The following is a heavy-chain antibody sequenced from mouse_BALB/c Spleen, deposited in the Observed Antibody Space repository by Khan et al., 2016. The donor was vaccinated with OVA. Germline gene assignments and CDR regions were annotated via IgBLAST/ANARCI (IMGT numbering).Heavy chain of an antibody. D-gene: IGHD1-1*01. Sequence: EVQLQESGPGLVRPSQSLFLTCTVTGYSITSDSAWNWIRQFPENKLEWMGYISYSGRTSYNPSLKSRISITRDTSKNQFFLQLNSVTTEDTATYYCARSVTLTTVVATDFDYWGQGTTLTASS. CDR2: ISYSGRT. CDR1: GYSITSDSA. J-gene: IGHJ2*01. V-gene: IGHV3-2*02. CDR3: ARSVTLTTVVATDFDY.